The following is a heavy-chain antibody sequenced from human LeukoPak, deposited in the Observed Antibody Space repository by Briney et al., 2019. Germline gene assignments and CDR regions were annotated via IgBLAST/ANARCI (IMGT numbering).Heavy chain of an antibody. CDR1: GFTFSSYA. CDR2: ISGSGGST. J-gene: IGHJ5*02. D-gene: IGHD6-13*01. V-gene: IGHV3-23*01. CDR3: AKDNYHSSSFLNWFDP. Sequence: XGSLRLSCAASGFTFSSYAMSWVRQAPGKGLEWVSAISGSGGSTYYADSVKGRFTISRDNSKNTLYLQMNSLRAEDTAVYYCAKDNYHSSSFLNWFDPWGQGTLVTVSS.